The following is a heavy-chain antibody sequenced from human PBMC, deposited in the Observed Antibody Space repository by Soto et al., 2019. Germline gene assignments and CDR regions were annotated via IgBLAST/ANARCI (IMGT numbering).Heavy chain of an antibody. CDR3: ARDAVYSSSGRGLDY. D-gene: IGHD6-13*01. V-gene: IGHV4-61*01. J-gene: IGHJ4*02. CDR1: GGSVSSGSYY. CDR2: IYYSGST. Sequence: QVQLQESGPGLVKPSETLSLTCTVSGGSVSSGSYYWSWIRQPPGKGLEWIGYIYYSGSTNYNPSLKSRVTISVDTSKNQCSLKLSSVTAADTAVYYCARDAVYSSSGRGLDYWGQGTLVTVSS.